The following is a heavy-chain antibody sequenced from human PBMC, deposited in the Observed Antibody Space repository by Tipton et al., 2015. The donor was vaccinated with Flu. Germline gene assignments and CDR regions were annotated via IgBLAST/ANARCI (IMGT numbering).Heavy chain of an antibody. CDR3: AKDLGFGLVDTPYISGMDV. V-gene: IGHV3-30*18. Sequence: SLRLSCAASGFAFNYYGMHWVRQGPGKGLEWVAVIPYDGRNEFHADSVKGRVTISRDNSKNTLYLQMNSLRAEDTAVYFCAKDLGFGLVDTPYISGMDVWGQGTTVTVSS. CDR1: GFAFNYYG. D-gene: IGHD3-10*01. CDR2: IPYDGRNE. J-gene: IGHJ6*02.